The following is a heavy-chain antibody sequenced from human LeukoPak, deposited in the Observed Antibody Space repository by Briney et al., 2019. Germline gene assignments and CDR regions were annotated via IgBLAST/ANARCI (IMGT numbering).Heavy chain of an antibody. J-gene: IGHJ4*02. CDR1: GYTFTSYG. Sequence: ASVTVSFKASGYTFTSYGISWVRQAPGQGLEWMGWISAYNGNTNYAQKLQGRVTMTTDTSTSTAYMELRSLRSDDTAVYYCAALTYYYDSSGQRLFDYWGQGTLVTVSS. D-gene: IGHD3-22*01. CDR2: ISAYNGNT. CDR3: AALTYYYDSSGQRLFDY. V-gene: IGHV1-18*01.